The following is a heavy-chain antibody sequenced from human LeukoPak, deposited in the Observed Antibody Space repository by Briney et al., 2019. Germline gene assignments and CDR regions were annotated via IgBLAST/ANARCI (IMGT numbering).Heavy chain of an antibody. D-gene: IGHD3-16*02. CDR2: ISGSGGST. Sequence: PGGSLRLSCAASGFTFSSYAMSWVRQPPGKGLEWVSAISGSGGSTYYADSVKGRFTISRDNSKNTLYLQMNSLRAEDTAVYYCAKWLVRLSYFDYWGQGTLVTVSS. CDR3: AKWLVRLSYFDY. CDR1: GFTFSSYA. V-gene: IGHV3-23*01. J-gene: IGHJ4*02.